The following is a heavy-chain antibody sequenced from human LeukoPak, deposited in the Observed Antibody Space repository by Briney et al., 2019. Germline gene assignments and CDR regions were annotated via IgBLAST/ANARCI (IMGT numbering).Heavy chain of an antibody. V-gene: IGHV4-38-2*02. CDR3: ARVDYDILTGYEIVNWFDP. CDR1: GYYISDGFY. D-gene: IGHD3-9*01. CDR2: IFHSGTT. Sequence: SETLSLTCTVSGYYISDGFYWDWIRQTPGKGLEWIGSIFHSGTTYYNPSLKSRVTISVDTSKNQFSLKLSSVTAADTAVYYCARVDYDILTGYEIVNWFDPWGQGTLVTVSS. J-gene: IGHJ5*02.